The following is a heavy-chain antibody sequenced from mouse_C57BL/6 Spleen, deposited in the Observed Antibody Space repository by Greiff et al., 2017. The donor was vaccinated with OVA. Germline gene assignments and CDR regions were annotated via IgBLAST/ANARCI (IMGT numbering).Heavy chain of an antibody. J-gene: IGHJ4*01. CDR3: AYDYDVNAMDY. CDR2: IYPGDGDT. V-gene: IGHV1-80*01. D-gene: IGHD2-4*01. Sequence: VQLQQSGAELVKPGASVKISCKASGYAFSSYWMNWVKQRPGKGLEWIGQIYPGDGDTNYNGKFKGKATLTADKSSSTAYMQLSSLTSEDSAVYFCAYDYDVNAMDYWGQGTSVTVSS. CDR1: GYAFSSYW.